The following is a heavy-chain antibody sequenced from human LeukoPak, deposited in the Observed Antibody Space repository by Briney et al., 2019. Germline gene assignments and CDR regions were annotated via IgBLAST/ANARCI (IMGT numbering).Heavy chain of an antibody. CDR3: AKEVVGP. J-gene: IGHJ5*02. D-gene: IGHD1-26*01. CDR1: GYSISSGYY. CDR2: IYHSGST. Sequence: SETLSLTCTVSGYSISSGYYWGWIRQPPGKGLEWIGRIYHSGSTYYNLSLKSRVTISVDTSKNQFSLKLSSVTAADTAVYYCAKEVVGPWGQGTLVTVSS. V-gene: IGHV4-38-2*02.